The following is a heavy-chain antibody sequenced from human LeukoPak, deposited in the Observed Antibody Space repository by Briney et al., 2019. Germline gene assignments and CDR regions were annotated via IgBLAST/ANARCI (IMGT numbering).Heavy chain of an antibody. D-gene: IGHD2-21*02. CDR1: AGSISSYY. Sequence: SETLSLTCTVSAGSISSYYWNWIRQPPGKGLEWIGHIYYSGSTNYNPSLKSRVTISVDTSKNQFSLKLSSVTAADTAVYYCARAYCGGDCDAFDIWGQGTMVTVSS. J-gene: IGHJ3*02. CDR2: IYYSGST. V-gene: IGHV4-59*01. CDR3: ARAYCGGDCDAFDI.